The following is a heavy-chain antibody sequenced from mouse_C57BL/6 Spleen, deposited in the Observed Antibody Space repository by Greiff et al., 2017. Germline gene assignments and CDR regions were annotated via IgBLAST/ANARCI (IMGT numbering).Heavy chain of an antibody. D-gene: IGHD2-12*01. CDR3: ARNSYDRGAYYFDY. Sequence: QVQLKQPGAELVRPGTSVKLSCKASGYTFTSYWMHWVKQRPGQGLEWIGVIDPSDSYTNYNQKFKGKATLTVDTSSSTAYMQLSSLTSEDSAVYYCARNSYDRGAYYFDYWGQGTTLTVSS. V-gene: IGHV1-59*01. J-gene: IGHJ2*01. CDR1: GYTFTSYW. CDR2: IDPSDSYT.